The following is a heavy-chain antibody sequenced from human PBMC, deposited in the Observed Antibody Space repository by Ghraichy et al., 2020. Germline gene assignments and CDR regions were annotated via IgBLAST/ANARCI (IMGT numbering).Heavy chain of an antibody. CDR3: ARDSVWGYTRYFDY. CDR2: IYYSGST. J-gene: IGHJ4*02. V-gene: IGHV4-31*03. D-gene: IGHD3-16*01. CDR1: GGSISSGGYY. Sequence: SETLSLTCTVSGGSISSGGYYWSWIRQHPGKGLEWIGYIYYSGSTYYNPSLKSRVTISVDTSKNQFSLKLSSVTAADTAVYYCARDSVWGYTRYFDYWGQGTLVTVSS.